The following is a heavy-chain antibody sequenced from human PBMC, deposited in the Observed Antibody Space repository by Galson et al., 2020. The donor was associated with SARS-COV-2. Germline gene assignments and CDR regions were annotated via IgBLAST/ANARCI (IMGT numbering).Heavy chain of an antibody. CDR3: AKTCGYGDDAGF. Sequence: GSLRLSCAASGFTFSNYDMSWVRQAPGKGLEWVSGISRTVTSTFYADSVKGRFTISRDNSKNTLYLHINSVRAEDTAIYYCAKTCGYGDDAGFWGQGTLVTVS. D-gene: IGHD4-17*01. J-gene: IGHJ4*02. CDR1: GFTFSNYD. CDR2: ISRTVTST. V-gene: IGHV3-23*01.